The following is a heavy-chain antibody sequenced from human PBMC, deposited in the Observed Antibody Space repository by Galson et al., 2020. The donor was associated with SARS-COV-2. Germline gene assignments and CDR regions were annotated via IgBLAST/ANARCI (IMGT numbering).Heavy chain of an antibody. D-gene: IGHD3-10*02. J-gene: IGHJ6*02. Sequence: SGPTLVKPTQTLTLTCTFSGFSLSTTGVRVSWIRQPPGQALEWLARIDWDDTKFYSASLKARLTISKDTSKNQVVLTMTNMNPVDTATYYCARMPSVLYGLDVWGQGTTVTVSS. CDR1: GFSLSTTGVR. V-gene: IGHV2-70*04. CDR3: ARMPSVLYGLDV. CDR2: IDWDDTK.